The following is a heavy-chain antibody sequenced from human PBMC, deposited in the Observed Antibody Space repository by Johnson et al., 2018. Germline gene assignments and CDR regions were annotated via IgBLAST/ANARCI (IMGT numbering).Heavy chain of an antibody. J-gene: IGHJ1*01. CDR2: IWYDGSNK. D-gene: IGHD3-22*01. CDR1: GFTFSSYG. CDR3: ARDNLYDDDSSAYYCGGYFQH. Sequence: QVQLVQSGGGVVQPGRSLRLSCAASGFTFSSYGMHWVRQAPGKGLEWVAVIWYDGSNKYYADSVKGRFTISRANSKNKRYLQMKSRRAEDTAVYYCARDNLYDDDSSAYYCGGYFQHWGQGTLVTVSS. V-gene: IGHV3-33*01.